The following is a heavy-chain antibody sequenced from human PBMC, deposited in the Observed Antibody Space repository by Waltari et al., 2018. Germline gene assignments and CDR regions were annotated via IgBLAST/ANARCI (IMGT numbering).Heavy chain of an antibody. CDR3: SRGKAFDP. V-gene: IGHV3-21*06. CDR2: LNEGVDYK. CDR1: GFNFDGYS. J-gene: IGHJ5*02. Sequence: VRLVESGGGRVEPGGSLRLSCVGSGFNFDGYSMTWVRQAPGKVLEWVSSLNEGVDYKGDADSVEGRFTISRDNAKNTVYLQMNALRVDDTAMYYCSRGKAFDPWGRGTRVNVSS.